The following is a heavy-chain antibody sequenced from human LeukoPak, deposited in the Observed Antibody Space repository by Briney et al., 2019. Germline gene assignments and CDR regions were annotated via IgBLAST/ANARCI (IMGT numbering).Heavy chain of an antibody. CDR2: ISGSGGST. V-gene: IGHV3-23*01. D-gene: IGHD3-22*01. Sequence: GGSLRLSCAASGFTFSSYAMSWVRQAPGKGLEWVSAISGSGGSTYYADSVKGRFTISRDNAKNSLYLQMNSLRAEDTAVYYCARAEGSSGYYYGYWGQGTLVTVSS. CDR3: ARAEGSSGYYYGY. J-gene: IGHJ4*02. CDR1: GFTFSSYA.